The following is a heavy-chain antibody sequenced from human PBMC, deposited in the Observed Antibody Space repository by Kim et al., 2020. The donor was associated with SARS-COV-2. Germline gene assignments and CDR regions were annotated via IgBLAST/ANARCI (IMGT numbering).Heavy chain of an antibody. Sequence: SETLSLTCAVYGGSFSGYYWSWIRQPPGKGLEWIGEINHSGSTNYNPSLKSRVTISVDTSKNQFSLKLSSVTAADTAVYYCARGKEATIRDFDYWGQGTLVTVSS. CDR3: ARGKEATIRDFDY. CDR2: INHSGST. D-gene: IGHD5-12*01. CDR1: GGSFSGYY. V-gene: IGHV4-34*01. J-gene: IGHJ4*02.